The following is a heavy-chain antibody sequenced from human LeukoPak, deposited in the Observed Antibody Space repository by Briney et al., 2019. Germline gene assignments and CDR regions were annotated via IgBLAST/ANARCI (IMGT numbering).Heavy chain of an antibody. J-gene: IGHJ2*01. V-gene: IGHV4-61*02. CDR2: IYTSGST. D-gene: IGHD6-19*01. Sequence: SQTLSLTCTVSGGSISSGSYYWSWIRQPAGEGLEWIGRIYTSGSTNYNPSLKSRVTISVDTSKNQFSLKLSSVTAADTAVYYCARDRSKQWLSWYFDLWGRGTLVTVSS. CDR3: ARDRSKQWLSWYFDL. CDR1: GGSISSGSYY.